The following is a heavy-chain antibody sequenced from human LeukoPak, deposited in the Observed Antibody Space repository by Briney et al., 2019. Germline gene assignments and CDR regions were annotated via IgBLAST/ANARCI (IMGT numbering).Heavy chain of an antibody. V-gene: IGHV3-74*01. CDR1: GFTFGDYW. Sequence: GGSLRLSCAASGFTFGDYWMHWVRHAPGKGLEWVSRINEDATIISYADSVKGWFTISRDNAKNTVSLQLSSLRAEDTAAYYCVRDLILVWTPGDDFDHWGQGTLVTVSS. CDR2: INEDATII. J-gene: IGHJ4*02. CDR3: VRDLILVWTPGDDFDH. D-gene: IGHD2-8*01.